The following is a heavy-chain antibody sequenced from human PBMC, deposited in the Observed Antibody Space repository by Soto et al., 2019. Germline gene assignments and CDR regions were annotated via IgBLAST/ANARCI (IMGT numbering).Heavy chain of an antibody. D-gene: IGHD3-22*01. V-gene: IGHV3-66*01. CDR1: GFTVSTNY. CDR2: IYSGGST. J-gene: IGHJ4*02. CDR3: ARSPYDSSGHFVY. Sequence: GGSLRLSCAASGFTVSTNYMSWVRQAPGKGLEWVSVIYSGGSTYYADSVTGRFTISRHNSKNTLYLQMNSLRAEDTAVYYCARSPYDSSGHFVYWGQGTLVTVSS.